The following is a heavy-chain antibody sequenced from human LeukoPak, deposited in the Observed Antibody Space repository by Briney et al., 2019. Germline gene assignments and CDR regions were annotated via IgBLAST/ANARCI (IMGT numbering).Heavy chain of an antibody. CDR1: DGSISSSSYY. Sequence: SETLSLTCTVSDGSISSSSYYWGWIRQPPGKGLEWIGSIYYSGSTYYNPSLKSRVTISVDTSKNQFSLKLSSVTAADTAVYYCLRGGGAFDIWGQGTMVTVSS. V-gene: IGHV4-39*07. CDR3: LRGGGAFDI. J-gene: IGHJ3*02. D-gene: IGHD3-10*01. CDR2: IYYSGST.